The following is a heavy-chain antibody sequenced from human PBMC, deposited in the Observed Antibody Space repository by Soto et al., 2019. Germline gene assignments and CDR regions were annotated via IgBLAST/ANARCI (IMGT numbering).Heavy chain of an antibody. V-gene: IGHV4-39*01. D-gene: IGHD2-15*01. J-gene: IGHJ4*02. CDR3: ARHAPGDIAVVISTSERYFDY. Sequence: PSETLSLTCTVSGGSITSDYFWAWIRQSPGKGLEWIGSIYYSGTSYYNPSLKSRVTISVDTSKNQFSLKLSSVTAADAAVYYCARHAPGDIAVVISTSERYFDYWGQGTLVPSPQ. CDR1: GGSITSDYF. CDR2: IYYSGTS.